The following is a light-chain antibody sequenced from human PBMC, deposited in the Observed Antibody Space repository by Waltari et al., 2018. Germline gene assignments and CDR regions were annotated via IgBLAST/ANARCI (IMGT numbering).Light chain of an antibody. CDR1: IWGDKY. V-gene: IGLV3-1*01. CDR2: QDT. Sequence: GDIWGDKYACWYQQKAGQSPVLVIYQDTKRPSGIPERFSGSNSGNTATLTISGTQTMDEADYYCQAWDTSGVVFGGGTKLTVL. J-gene: IGLJ2*01. CDR3: QAWDTSGVV.